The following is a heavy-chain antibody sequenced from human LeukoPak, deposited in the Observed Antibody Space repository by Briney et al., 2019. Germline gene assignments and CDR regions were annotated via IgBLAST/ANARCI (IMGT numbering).Heavy chain of an antibody. Sequence: GGSLRLSCAASGFTFSDYYMSWIRQAPGKGLEWVSYISSSGSTIYYADSVKGRFTISRDNAKNSLYLQMNSLRAEDTAVYYCARVNNWNDVSSFDYWGQGTLVTVSS. CDR3: ARVNNWNDVSSFDY. J-gene: IGHJ4*02. V-gene: IGHV3-11*01. D-gene: IGHD1-20*01. CDR2: ISSSGSTI. CDR1: GFTFSDYY.